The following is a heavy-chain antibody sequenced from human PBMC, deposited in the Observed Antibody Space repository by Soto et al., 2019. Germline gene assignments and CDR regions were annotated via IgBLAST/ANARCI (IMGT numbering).Heavy chain of an antibody. V-gene: IGHV3-30*18. Sequence: QVQLVESGGGVVQPGRSLRLSCAASGFTFSSYGMHWVRQAPGKGLEWVAVISYDGSNKYYADSVKGRFTISRDNSKNTLYLQMNSLRAEDTAVYYCAKGSWGVAFDIWGQGTMVNVSS. CDR2: ISYDGSNK. J-gene: IGHJ3*02. CDR1: GFTFSSYG. CDR3: AKGSWGVAFDI. D-gene: IGHD3-10*01.